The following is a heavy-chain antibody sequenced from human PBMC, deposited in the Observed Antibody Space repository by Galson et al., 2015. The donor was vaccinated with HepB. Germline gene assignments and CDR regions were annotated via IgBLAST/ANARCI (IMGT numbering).Heavy chain of an antibody. Sequence: SVKVSCKASGYTFRDYFLHWLRQAPGQGPEWLGFINPKRGGTEYAQRFQGRVLMTRDTATNTIYMELRHLTSDDTAVYYCARDSGRPGQDWYFGLWGRGSLVIVS. CDR3: ARDSGRPGQDWYFGL. D-gene: IGHD1-26*01. V-gene: IGHV1-2*02. CDR1: GYTFRDYF. J-gene: IGHJ2*01. CDR2: INPKRGGT.